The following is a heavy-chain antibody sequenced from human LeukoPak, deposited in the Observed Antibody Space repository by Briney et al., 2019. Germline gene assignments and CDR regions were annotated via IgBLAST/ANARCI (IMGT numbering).Heavy chain of an antibody. D-gene: IGHD5-12*01. Sequence: ASVKVSCKASGGTFSSYAISWVRQAPGQGPEWMGGIIPIFGTANYAQKFQGRVTITADESTSTAYMELSSLRSEDTAVYYCARVEKNIVATIRWAYFDYWGQGTLVTVSS. CDR2: IIPIFGTA. CDR3: ARVEKNIVATIRWAYFDY. J-gene: IGHJ4*02. CDR1: GGTFSSYA. V-gene: IGHV1-69*13.